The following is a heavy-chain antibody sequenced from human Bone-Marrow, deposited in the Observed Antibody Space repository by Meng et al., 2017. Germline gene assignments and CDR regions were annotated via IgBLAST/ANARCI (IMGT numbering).Heavy chain of an antibody. CDR1: GDSISSGSYY. D-gene: IGHD6-13*01. V-gene: IGHV4-61*02. CDR2: IYTSGST. Sequence: SETLSLTCSVSGDSISSGSYYWSWIRQPAGKGLEWIGRIYTSGSTNYNPSLKSRVTISVDTSKNHFSLQLSSVTAADTAVYYGARSSSTWYKYFDPWGQGTLVTVSS. J-gene: IGHJ5*02. CDR3: ARSSSTWYKYFDP.